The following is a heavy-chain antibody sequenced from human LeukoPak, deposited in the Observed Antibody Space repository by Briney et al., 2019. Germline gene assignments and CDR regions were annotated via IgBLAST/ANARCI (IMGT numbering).Heavy chain of an antibody. CDR2: MNPNSGNT. CDR1: GYTFPSYD. CDR3: ARALVDFWSGYYNRNFDY. V-gene: IGHV1-8*01. J-gene: IGHJ4*02. Sequence: ASVKVSCKASGYTFPSYDINWVRQATGQGLEWMGWMNPNSGNTGYAQKFQGRVTMTRNTPISTAYMELSSLRSEDTAVYYCARALVDFWSGYYNRNFDYWGQGTLVTVSS. D-gene: IGHD3-3*01.